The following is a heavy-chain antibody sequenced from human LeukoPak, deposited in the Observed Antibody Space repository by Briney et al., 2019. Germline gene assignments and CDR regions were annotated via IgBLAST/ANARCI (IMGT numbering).Heavy chain of an antibody. V-gene: IGHV1-2*02. CDR1: GYTFTGYY. CDR3: ARPYCNGGSCHDYFDY. Sequence: GGSLRLSCAASGYTFTGYYMHWVRQAPGQGLEWMGWMNPYSGGTNYAQKFQGRVTMTRDTSISTAYMELRRLSSDDTAIYYCARPYCNGGSCHDYFDYWGQGTLVSVSS. CDR2: MNPYSGGT. D-gene: IGHD2-15*01. J-gene: IGHJ4*02.